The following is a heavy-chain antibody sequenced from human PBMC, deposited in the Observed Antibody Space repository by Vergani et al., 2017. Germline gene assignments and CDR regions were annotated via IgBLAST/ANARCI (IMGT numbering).Heavy chain of an antibody. J-gene: IGHJ1*01. V-gene: IGHV3-30*18. Sequence: VQLVESGGGLVQPGRSLRLSCAASGFTFSSYGMHWVRQAPGKGLEWVAVISYDGSNKYYADSVKGRFTISRDNSKNTLYLQMNSLRAEDTAVYYCAKERGPTRRYCSSTSCYNGGYLQHWGQGTLVTVSS. CDR3: AKERGPTRRYCSSTSCYNGGYLQH. CDR2: ISYDGSNK. CDR1: GFTFSSYG. D-gene: IGHD2-2*01.